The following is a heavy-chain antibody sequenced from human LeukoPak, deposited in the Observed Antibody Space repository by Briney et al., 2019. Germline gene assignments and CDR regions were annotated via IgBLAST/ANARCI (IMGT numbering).Heavy chain of an antibody. V-gene: IGHV4-39*01. D-gene: IGHD3-22*01. Sequence: SETLSLTCTVSGGSISGSSYYWGWIRQPPGKGLEWIGSIYYSGSTYYNPSLKSRVTISVDTSKNQFSLKLSSVTAADTAVYYCARHSQWLLVDYWGQGTLVTVSS. CDR1: GGSISGSSYY. CDR2: IYYSGST. CDR3: ARHSQWLLVDY. J-gene: IGHJ4*02.